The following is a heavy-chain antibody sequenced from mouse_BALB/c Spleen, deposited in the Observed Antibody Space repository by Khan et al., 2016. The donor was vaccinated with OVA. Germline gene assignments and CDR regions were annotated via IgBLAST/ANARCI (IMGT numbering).Heavy chain of an antibody. D-gene: IGHD2-13*01. CDR3: TRLTYWFAY. J-gene: IGHJ3*01. CDR2: MYPGSGST. V-gene: IGHV1S22*01. CDR1: GYTFTSYW. Sequence: LQQPGSELVRPGASVKLSCKASGYTFTSYWMHWVKQRPGQGIEWMGDMYPGSGSTNYDEKFKSKATLNVDTSSSTVYMQRSSLTSEDSAVYYCTRLTYWFAYWAHGSLVTVSA.